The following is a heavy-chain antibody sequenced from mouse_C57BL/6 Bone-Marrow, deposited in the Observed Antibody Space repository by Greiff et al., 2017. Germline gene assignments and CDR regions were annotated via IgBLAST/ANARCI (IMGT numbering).Heavy chain of an antibody. V-gene: IGHV1-18*01. Sequence: EVQLQQSGPELVKPGASVKIPCKASGYTFTDYNLDWVKQSHGKSLEWIGDINPNHGGTISIQMFKGEATLTGDKSSSTAYMELRSLTSEDTAVYYCARTYYSNYVLAWFAYWGQGTLVTVSA. CDR3: ARTYYSNYVLAWFAY. J-gene: IGHJ3*01. CDR1: GYTFTDYN. CDR2: INPNHGGT. D-gene: IGHD2-5*01.